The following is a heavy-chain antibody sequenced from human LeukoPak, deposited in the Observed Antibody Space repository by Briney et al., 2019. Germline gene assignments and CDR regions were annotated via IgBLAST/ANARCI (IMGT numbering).Heavy chain of an antibody. CDR2: VYFLGST. CDR1: GDSISSTTDS. V-gene: IGHV4-39*01. D-gene: IGHD6-25*01. Sequence: PSETLSLTCTVSGDSISSTTDSWAWIRQSPGKGLEWIGSVYFLGSTPYNPSLKSRLTITMDTSKNQFSLKLTSVTAADTAVYYCARQFLKADWHFDLWGRGTLVTVSP. CDR3: ARQFLKADWHFDL. J-gene: IGHJ2*01.